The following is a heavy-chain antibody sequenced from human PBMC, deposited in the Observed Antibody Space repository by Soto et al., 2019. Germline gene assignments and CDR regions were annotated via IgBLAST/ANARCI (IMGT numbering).Heavy chain of an antibody. CDR3: AREELGRGYSGYGLLGYYYYGMDV. J-gene: IGHJ6*02. CDR2: ISAYNGNT. Sequence: QVQLVQSGAEVKKPGASVKVSCKASGYTFTSYGISWVRQAPGQGLEWMGWISAYNGNTNYAQKLQGRVTMTTDTATRTANMELSSLRSDETAGYYCAREELGRGYSGYGLLGYYYYGMDVWGQGTTVTVSS. CDR1: GYTFTSYG. D-gene: IGHD5-12*01. V-gene: IGHV1-18*01.